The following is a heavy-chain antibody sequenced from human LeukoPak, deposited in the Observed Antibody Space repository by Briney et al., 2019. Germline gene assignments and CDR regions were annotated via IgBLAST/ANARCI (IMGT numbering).Heavy chain of an antibody. CDR3: ARDRYSYGLYRPAMGAFDI. Sequence: GGSLRLSCAASGFTFSSYSMNWVRQAPGKGLEWVSSISSSSSYIYYADSVKGRFTISRDNAKNSLYLQMNSLRAEDTAVYYCARDRYSYGLYRPAMGAFDIWGQGTMVTVSS. V-gene: IGHV3-21*01. CDR2: ISSSSSYI. J-gene: IGHJ3*02. CDR1: GFTFSSYS. D-gene: IGHD5-18*01.